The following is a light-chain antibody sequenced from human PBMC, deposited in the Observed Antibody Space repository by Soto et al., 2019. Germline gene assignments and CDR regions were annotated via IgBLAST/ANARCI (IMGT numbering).Light chain of an antibody. J-gene: IGKJ2*01. CDR3: QQYNNYPMYT. CDR1: QSINSW. V-gene: IGKV1-5*03. Sequence: DIQMTQSPSTLSASVGDRVTITCRASQSINSWLAWYQQKPGKAPKLLIYKASSLESGVPSRFSGSGSGTEFTLTISSLQPDDYCQQYNNYPMYTFGQGTKLEIK. CDR2: KAS.